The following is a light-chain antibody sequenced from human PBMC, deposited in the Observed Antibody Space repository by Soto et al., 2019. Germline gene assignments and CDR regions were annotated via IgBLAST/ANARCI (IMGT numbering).Light chain of an antibody. Sequence: EIVLTQSPGTLSLSPGERATLSCRASQSVSSSYLAWYQQKPGQAPRLLIYVASGRATGIPDRFSGSGSGTDFALTISRLEPEDFAVYYCQQYGSSPTFGQGTKVEIK. CDR3: QQYGSSPT. J-gene: IGKJ1*01. CDR2: VAS. CDR1: QSVSSSY. V-gene: IGKV3-20*01.